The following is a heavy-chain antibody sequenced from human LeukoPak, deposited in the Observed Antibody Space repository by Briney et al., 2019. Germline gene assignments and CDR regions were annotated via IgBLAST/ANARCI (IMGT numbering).Heavy chain of an antibody. V-gene: IGHV4-59*08. Sequence: PSETLSLTCTVSGGSISSYYWSWIRQPPGKGLEWIGYIYYSGSTNYNPSLKSRVTISVDTSKNQFSLKLSSVTAADTAVYYCASGSSSSLRAYGMDVWGQGPTVTVSS. CDR2: IYYSGST. CDR3: ASGSSSSLRAYGMDV. J-gene: IGHJ6*02. D-gene: IGHD6-6*01. CDR1: GGSISSYY.